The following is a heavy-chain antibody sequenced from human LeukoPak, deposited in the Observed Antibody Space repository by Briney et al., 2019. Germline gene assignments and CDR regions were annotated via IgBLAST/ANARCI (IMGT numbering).Heavy chain of an antibody. CDR1: GVSISSSNSY. Sequence: PSETLSLTCTVSGVSISSSNSYWGWIRQPPGKGLEWIGSIYYTGNTYYNASLKSQVSISIDTSKNQFSLKLTSVTAADTSVYYCARQAGSGLFILPGGQGTLVTVSS. D-gene: IGHD3/OR15-3a*01. V-gene: IGHV4-39*01. CDR2: IYYTGNT. J-gene: IGHJ4*02. CDR3: ARQAGSGLFILP.